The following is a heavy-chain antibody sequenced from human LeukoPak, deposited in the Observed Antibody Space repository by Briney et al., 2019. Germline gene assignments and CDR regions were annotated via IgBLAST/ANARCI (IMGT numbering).Heavy chain of an antibody. CDR1: GGTISGSSYY. J-gene: IGHJ5*02. V-gene: IGHV4-39*01. CDR3: ARQAYSSDWNPNWFDP. D-gene: IGHD6-19*01. Sequence: SETLSLTCTVSGGTISGSSYYWGWIRQPPGTGLEWIGSMYYNDSGYSNPSLKSRVTICVDTSTNKFSLKLNSVTAADTAAYYGARQAYSSDWNPNWFDPGGQGTLVTVSS. CDR2: MYYNDSG.